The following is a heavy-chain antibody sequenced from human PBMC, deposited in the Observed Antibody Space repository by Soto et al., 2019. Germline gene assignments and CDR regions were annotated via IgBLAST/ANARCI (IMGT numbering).Heavy chain of an antibody. D-gene: IGHD3-16*01. CDR1: GFSFKDAW. Sequence: EVQLVESGGGFVESGGSLRLSCEAAGFSFKDAWMTWVRQAPGKGLEWVGRIKSSTDGGTADYGADVKGRFTMSRDDSKDTLYLHMDGLKREDTGVYYCTSFFHLRGRLVDYWGPGTQVNVSS. J-gene: IGHJ4*02. CDR3: TSFFHLRGRLVDY. V-gene: IGHV3-15*07. CDR2: IKSSTDGGTA.